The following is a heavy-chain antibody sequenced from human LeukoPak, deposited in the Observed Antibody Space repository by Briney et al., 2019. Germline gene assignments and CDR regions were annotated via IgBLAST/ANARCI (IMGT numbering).Heavy chain of an antibody. J-gene: IGHJ6*02. Sequence: PSETLSLTCALYGGSFSGYYWSWIRQPQGKGLEWIGEINHSGSNNYNPSLKSRVTISVDTSKNQFTLKLSSVTAADTAVYYCARRPVITMVRGVICRGMDVWGQGTTVTVSS. CDR1: GGSFSGYY. D-gene: IGHD3-10*01. CDR3: ARRPVITMVRGVICRGMDV. CDR2: INHSGSN. V-gene: IGHV4-34*01.